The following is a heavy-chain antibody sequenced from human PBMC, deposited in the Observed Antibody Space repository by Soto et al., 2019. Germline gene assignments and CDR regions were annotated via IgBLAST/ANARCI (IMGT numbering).Heavy chain of an antibody. V-gene: IGHV4-59*01. CDR2: IYYSGST. D-gene: IGHD6-19*01. CDR3: AREANRGYSSGWSRGTAFDI. Sequence: QVQLQESGPGLVKPSETLSLTCTVSGGSISGYYWSWIRQPPGKGLEWIGYIYYSGSTYYNPSLKSRVTFSVHSSKNQISLRLSSVTPADTAVYYCAREANRGYSSGWSRGTAFDIWGQGTMVTVSS. J-gene: IGHJ3*02. CDR1: GGSISGYY.